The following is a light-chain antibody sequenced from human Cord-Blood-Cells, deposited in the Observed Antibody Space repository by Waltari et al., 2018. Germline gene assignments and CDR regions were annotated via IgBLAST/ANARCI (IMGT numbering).Light chain of an antibody. Sequence: QSALTQPPSASGSPGQSVPIPCPGTSSDVGGYNYVSWYQPHPSKAPKIMIYEVSKRPSGVPDRFSGSKAGNAASLTVSGLQAEDEADYYCSSYAGSNVVFGGGTKLTVL. CDR3: SSYAGSNVV. V-gene: IGLV2-8*01. CDR2: EVS. J-gene: IGLJ2*01. CDR1: SSDVGGYNY.